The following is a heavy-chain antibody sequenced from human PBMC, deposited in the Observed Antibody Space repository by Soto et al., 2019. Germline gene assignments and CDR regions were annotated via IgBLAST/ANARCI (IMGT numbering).Heavy chain of an antibody. CDR2: IYHSGST. J-gene: IGHJ5*02. CDR3: ARDRSNWFDP. V-gene: IGHV4-30-2*01. CDR1: GGSISSGGYS. Sequence: QLQLQESGSGLVKPSQTLSLTCAVSGGSISSGGYSWSWIRQPPGKGLEWIGYIYHSGSTYYNPSLKSRVTISVDRSKNQFSLKLSCVTAADTAVYYCARDRSNWFDPWGQGTLVTVSS.